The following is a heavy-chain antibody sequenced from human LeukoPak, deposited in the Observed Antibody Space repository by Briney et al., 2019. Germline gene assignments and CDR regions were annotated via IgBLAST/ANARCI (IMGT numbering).Heavy chain of an antibody. CDR3: ARDNSKLVRYYYYGMDV. V-gene: IGHV1-69*13. CDR1: GGTFSSYA. J-gene: IGHJ6*02. D-gene: IGHD6-13*01. Sequence: ASVKVSCKASGGTFSSYAISWVRQAPGQGLEWMGGIIPIFGTANYAQKFQGRVTITADESTSTAYMELSSLRSEDTAVYYCARDNSKLVRYYYYGMDVWGQRTTVTVSS. CDR2: IIPIFGTA.